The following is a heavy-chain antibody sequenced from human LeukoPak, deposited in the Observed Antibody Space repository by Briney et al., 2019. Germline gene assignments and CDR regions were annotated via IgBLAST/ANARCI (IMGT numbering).Heavy chain of an antibody. Sequence: PSETLSLTCSVSGGSISSATYHWGWLRQPAGKGLEWIGRIYLTGNTNYNPSLQNRRSIPLDSSNNQVSFSLTSVTAADTAVYDCARERFVGSGCPKFYFDFWGHGALVTVSS. CDR1: GGSISSATYH. CDR3: ARERFVGSGCPKFYFDF. CDR2: IYLTGNT. V-gene: IGHV4-61*02. D-gene: IGHD3-3*01. J-gene: IGHJ4*01.